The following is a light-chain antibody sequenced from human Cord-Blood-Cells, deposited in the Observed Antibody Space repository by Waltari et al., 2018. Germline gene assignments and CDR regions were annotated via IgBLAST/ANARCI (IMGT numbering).Light chain of an antibody. Sequence: SYELTQPSSVSVSPGQTARITCPGDVLANKYARWFQQKPGQAPVLVIYNDSERPSGIPERFSGSSSGTTVTLTISGAQVEDEADYYCYSAADNAMVFGGGTKLTVL. CDR3: YSAADNAMV. CDR2: NDS. J-gene: IGLJ2*01. V-gene: IGLV3-27*01. CDR1: VLANKY.